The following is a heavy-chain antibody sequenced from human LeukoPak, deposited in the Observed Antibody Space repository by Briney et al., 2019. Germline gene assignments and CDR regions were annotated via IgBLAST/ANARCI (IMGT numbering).Heavy chain of an antibody. D-gene: IGHD6-13*01. Sequence: ASVKVSCKASGYTFTSYGISWVRQAPGQGLEWMGWISAYNGNTNYAQKLQGRVTMTTDTSTSTAYMELRSLRSDDTAVYYCARDGVGSSSNYYYYGMDVWGQGTTVTVSS. J-gene: IGHJ6*02. V-gene: IGHV1-18*01. CDR1: GYTFTSYG. CDR3: ARDGVGSSSNYYYYGMDV. CDR2: ISAYNGNT.